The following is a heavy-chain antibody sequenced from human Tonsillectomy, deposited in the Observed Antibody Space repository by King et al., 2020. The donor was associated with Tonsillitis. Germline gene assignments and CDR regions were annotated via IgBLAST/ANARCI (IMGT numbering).Heavy chain of an antibody. V-gene: IGHV1-2*02. CDR2: INPNSGGT. CDR1: GYTFTGYY. Sequence: VQLVESGAEVKKPGASVKVSCKASGYTFTGYYMHWVRQAPGQGLEWMGWINPNSGGTNYAQKFQGRVTMTRDTSISTAYMELTRLRSDDTAVYYCAREHSCGYYFYVYWGQGTLVTVSS. D-gene: IGHD3-22*01. J-gene: IGHJ4*02. CDR3: AREHSCGYYFYVY.